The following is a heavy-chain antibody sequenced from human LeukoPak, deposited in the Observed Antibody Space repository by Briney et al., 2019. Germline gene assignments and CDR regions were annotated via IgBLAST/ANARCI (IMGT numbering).Heavy chain of an antibody. CDR2: ISGSGGST. V-gene: IGHV3-23*01. D-gene: IGHD4-23*01. J-gene: IGHJ4*02. CDR3: AKDYGGNAGYFDY. CDR1: GFTFSSYA. Sequence: PGGSLRLSCAASGFTFSSYAMHWVRQAPGKGLEYVSAISGSGGSTYYADSVKGRFTISRDNSKNTLYLQMNSLRAEDTAIYYCAKDYGGNAGYFDYWGQGTLVTVSS.